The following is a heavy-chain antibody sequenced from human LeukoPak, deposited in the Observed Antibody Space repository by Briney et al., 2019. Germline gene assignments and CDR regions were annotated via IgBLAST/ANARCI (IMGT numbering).Heavy chain of an antibody. CDR3: ARGVDFDY. J-gene: IGHJ4*02. Sequence: PSQTLSLTCAVSGGSFSSGGYYWSWIRQPPGKGLEWIGYIYYSGSTNYNPSLKSRVTISVDTSKNQFSLKLSSVTAADTAVYYCARGVDFDYWGQGTLVTVSS. D-gene: IGHD3-10*01. CDR1: GGSFSSGGYY. V-gene: IGHV4-61*08. CDR2: IYYSGST.